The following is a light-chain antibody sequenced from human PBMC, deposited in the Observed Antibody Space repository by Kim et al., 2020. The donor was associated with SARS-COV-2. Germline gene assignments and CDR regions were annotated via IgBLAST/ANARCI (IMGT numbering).Light chain of an antibody. Sequence: LSPGERATLSCRASQSVSSSYLAWYQQKPGQAPRLLIYGTSSRATGIPDRFSGSGSGTDFTLTISRLEPEDFAVYYCQQRSNWPYTFGQGTKLEIK. V-gene: IGKV3D-20*02. CDR1: QSVSSSY. CDR2: GTS. CDR3: QQRSNWPYT. J-gene: IGKJ2*01.